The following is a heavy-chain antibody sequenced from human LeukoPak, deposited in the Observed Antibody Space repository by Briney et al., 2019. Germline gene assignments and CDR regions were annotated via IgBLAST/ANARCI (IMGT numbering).Heavy chain of an antibody. J-gene: IGHJ4*02. CDR1: GFTFSSYA. D-gene: IGHD3-3*01. CDR3: AKSYYDFCSGYLPFDY. V-gene: IGHV3-23*01. CDR2: ISGSGGST. Sequence: GGSLRLSCAASGFTFSSYAMSWVRRAPGKGLEWVSAISGSGGSTYYADSVKGRFTISRDNSKNTLYLQMNSLRAEDTAVYYCAKSYYDFCSGYLPFDYWGQGTLVTVSS.